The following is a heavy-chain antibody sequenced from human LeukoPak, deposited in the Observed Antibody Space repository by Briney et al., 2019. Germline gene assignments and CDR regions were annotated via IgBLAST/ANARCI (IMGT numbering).Heavy chain of an antibody. J-gene: IGHJ6*03. D-gene: IGHD2-2*01. Sequence: GASLKVSCKASGYTFTDYYIHWVRQAPGQGLEWMGWINPYSGGTYYAQQFQGRATLTRDTSISTAYMELSRLTSDDTAVFYCARDPRTTSVPDYYYYYMDVWGKGTTVTVSS. V-gene: IGHV1-2*02. CDR3: ARDPRTTSVPDYYYYYMDV. CDR1: GYTFTDYY. CDR2: INPYSGGT.